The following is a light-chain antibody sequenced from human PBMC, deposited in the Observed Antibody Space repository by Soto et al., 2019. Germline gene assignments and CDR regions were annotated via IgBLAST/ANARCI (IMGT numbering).Light chain of an antibody. CDR2: GAS. Sequence: EIVMTQSPATLSLSPGERATLSCRASQSVSSNLAWYQQKPGQAPRLLFYGASTRATDIPARFSGSGSGTEFTLTISSLQYEDFAVYDCQQHSKWPRTFGQGTKVDIK. V-gene: IGKV3-15*01. CDR1: QSVSSN. CDR3: QQHSKWPRT. J-gene: IGKJ1*01.